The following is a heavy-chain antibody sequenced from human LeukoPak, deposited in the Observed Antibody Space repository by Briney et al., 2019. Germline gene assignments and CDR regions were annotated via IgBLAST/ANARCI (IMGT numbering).Heavy chain of an antibody. V-gene: IGHV4-4*02. CDR1: GGSISSSNW. CDR2: IYHSGST. D-gene: IGHD3-10*01. J-gene: IGHJ4*02. CDR3: ARIWFGEFRLFDY. Sequence: SGTLSLTCAVSGGSISSSNWWSWVRQPPGKGLEWIGEIYHSGSTNYNPSLKSRVTISVDKSKNQFSLKLSSVTAADTAVYYCARIWFGEFRLFDYWGQGTLVTVTS.